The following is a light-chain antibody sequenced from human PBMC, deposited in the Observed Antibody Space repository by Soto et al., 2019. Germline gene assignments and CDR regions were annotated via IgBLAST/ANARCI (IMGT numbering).Light chain of an antibody. CDR3: QQYGNYWT. J-gene: IGKJ1*01. CDR2: KAS. Sequence: DIQMTQSPSTLSASVGDRVTITCRASQSISTWLAWYQQKPGKAPKLLIYKASSLEGGVPSRFSGSGSGAEFTLPISSLQPDDVATYYCQQYGNYWTFGQGTKVEVK. CDR1: QSISTW. V-gene: IGKV1-5*03.